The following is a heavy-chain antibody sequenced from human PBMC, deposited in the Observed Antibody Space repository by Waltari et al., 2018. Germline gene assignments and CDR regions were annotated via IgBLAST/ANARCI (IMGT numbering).Heavy chain of an antibody. V-gene: IGHV3-48*01. CDR3: ARGRNNGRSGYDI. J-gene: IGHJ3*02. D-gene: IGHD3-22*01. CDR1: GFTFRCYS. CDR2: ISSSSSTI. Sequence: EVQLVDSGGGLVQPGGSLSLSCAASGFTFRCYSMNWVRKAPGKGLEWVSYISSSSSTIYYVDSVKGRFTISRDNADNSLYLQMNSLRAEDTAVYYCARGRNNGRSGYDIWGQGTMVTVSS.